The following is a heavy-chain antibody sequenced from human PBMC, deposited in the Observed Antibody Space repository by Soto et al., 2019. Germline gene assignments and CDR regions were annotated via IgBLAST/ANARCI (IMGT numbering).Heavy chain of an antibody. CDR1: GYSFTSYR. V-gene: IGHV5-10-1*01. CDR2: IDPSDSYT. Sequence: GESLKISCKGSGYSFTSYRISWVRQMPGKGLEWMGRIDPSDSYTNYSPSFQGHVTISADKSTSTAYLQWSSLKASDTDMYYYASSIAAAGSFDPWGQGTLVTVSS. J-gene: IGHJ5*02. CDR3: ASSIAAAGSFDP. D-gene: IGHD6-13*01.